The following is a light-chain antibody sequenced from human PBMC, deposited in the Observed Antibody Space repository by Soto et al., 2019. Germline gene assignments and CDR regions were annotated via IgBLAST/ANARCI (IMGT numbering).Light chain of an antibody. CDR1: SSDVGSYNL. CDR3: CSYAGSSTFD. V-gene: IGLV2-23*03. CDR2: EGS. J-gene: IGLJ1*01. Sequence: QSALTQPASVSGSPGQSITISCTGTSSDVGSYNLVSWYQQHPGKAPKLMIYEGSKRPSGVSNRFSGSKSGNTASLTISGLQAEDEAHYYCCSYAGSSTFDFGTGTKVTVL.